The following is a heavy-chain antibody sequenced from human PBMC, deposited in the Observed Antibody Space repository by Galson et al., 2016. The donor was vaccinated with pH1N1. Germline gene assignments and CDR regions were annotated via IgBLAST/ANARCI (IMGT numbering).Heavy chain of an antibody. V-gene: IGHV3-7*01. J-gene: IGHJ4*02. Sequence: SLRLSCAVSGFTFSTYWMSWVRQAPGKGLEWVANINEDGGEKWYVDSVKGRFTISRDNAKSSLYLQMNSLRAEDTAVYYCAKLPQGSPAGYWGQGTLVTVSS. CDR2: INEDGGEK. D-gene: IGHD1-14*01. CDR3: AKLPQGSPAGY. CDR1: GFTFSTYW.